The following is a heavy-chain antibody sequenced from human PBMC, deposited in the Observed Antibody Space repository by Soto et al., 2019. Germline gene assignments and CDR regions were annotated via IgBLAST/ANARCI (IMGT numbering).Heavy chain of an antibody. Sequence: EVQLVETGGGLIQPGGSLRLSCAASGFTVSSNYMSWVRQAPGKGLEWVSVIYSGGSTYYADSVKGRFTISKDNSKNTLYLQMNSLRAEDTAVYYCARDNPSVAFDYWGQGTLVTVSS. V-gene: IGHV3-53*02. CDR3: ARDNPSVAFDY. J-gene: IGHJ4*02. CDR1: GFTVSSNY. CDR2: IYSGGST.